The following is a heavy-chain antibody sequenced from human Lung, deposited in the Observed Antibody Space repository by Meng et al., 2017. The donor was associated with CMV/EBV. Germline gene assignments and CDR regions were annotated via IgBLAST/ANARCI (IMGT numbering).Heavy chain of an antibody. CDR3: AREMVRAYSVDY. D-gene: IGHD3-10*01. CDR1: GFSFSTYW. V-gene: IGHV3-74*01. J-gene: IGHJ4*02. CDR2: IDFDGSRT. Sequence: GGSLRLXCAASGFSFSTYWMQWVRRAPGKGLEWVSRIDFDGSRTTYADAVKGRFTISRDNAKNTLYLQMNSLGVEDTAGYYCAREMVRAYSVDYWGQGTLVTVSS.